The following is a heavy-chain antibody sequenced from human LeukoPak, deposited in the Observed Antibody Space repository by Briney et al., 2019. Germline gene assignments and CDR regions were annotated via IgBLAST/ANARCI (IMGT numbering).Heavy chain of an antibody. CDR2: INSDGSST. V-gene: IGHV3-74*01. CDR3: YGDYWGRDY. Sequence: GGSLRLSCVASGFTFSSYEMNWVRQAPGKGLVWVSRINSDGSSTSYADSVKGRFTISRDNAKNTLYLQMNSLRAEDTAVYYCYGDYWGRDYWGQGTLVTVSS. J-gene: IGHJ4*02. D-gene: IGHD4-17*01. CDR1: GFTFSSYE.